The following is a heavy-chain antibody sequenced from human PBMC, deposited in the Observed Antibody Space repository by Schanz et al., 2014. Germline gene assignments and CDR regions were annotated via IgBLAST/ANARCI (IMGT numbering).Heavy chain of an antibody. CDR2: IGTSGGT. Sequence: EVQLLESGGGLVQPGGSLKLSCAASGLIFSNYVMSWVRQAPGKGLEWVSTIGTSGGTNYADSVKGRFTISRDNPKNSLYLQMNSLRAEDTAVYYCARIGGSVFDYCAQGTLVTVSS. CDR1: GLIFSNYV. J-gene: IGHJ4*02. D-gene: IGHD3-10*01. V-gene: IGHV3-23*01. CDR3: ARIGGSVFDY.